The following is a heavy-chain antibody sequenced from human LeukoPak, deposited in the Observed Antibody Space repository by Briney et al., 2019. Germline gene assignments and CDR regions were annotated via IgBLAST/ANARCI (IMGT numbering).Heavy chain of an antibody. V-gene: IGHV4-59*08. D-gene: IGHD6-19*01. CDR1: GGSISSYS. Sequence: SQTLSLTCTVSGGSISSYSWNWIRQPPGKGLEWIGYISYSWSTNYNPYLRSRGTISVDTSKNQFALKLSSVTAADAAVYYCASSSSGNPLYYFDYWGQGILVTVSS. CDR3: ASSSSGNPLYYFDY. J-gene: IGHJ4*02. CDR2: ISYSWST.